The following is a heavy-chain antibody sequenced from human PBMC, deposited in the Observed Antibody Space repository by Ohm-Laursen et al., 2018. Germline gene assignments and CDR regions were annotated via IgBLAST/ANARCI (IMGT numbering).Heavy chain of an antibody. CDR2: ISPYSGQT. D-gene: IGHD3-10*01. CDR1: GYTFDSFG. J-gene: IGHJ4*02. Sequence: SVKVSCKASGYTFDSFGITWVRQAPGQGLEWMGWISPYSGQTKYALKLQGRVTMTTDTSTSTAYMDVRGLRSDDTAVYYCARGDTYGFDYWGRGTLVTVSS. V-gene: IGHV1-18*01. CDR3: ARGDTYGFDY.